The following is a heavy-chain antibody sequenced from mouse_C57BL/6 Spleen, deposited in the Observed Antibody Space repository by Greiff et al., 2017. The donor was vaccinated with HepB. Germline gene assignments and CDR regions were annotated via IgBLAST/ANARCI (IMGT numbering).Heavy chain of an antibody. CDR1: GYTFTEYT. V-gene: IGHV1-62-2*01. D-gene: IGHD1-1*01. Sequence: VQLQQSGAELVKPGASVKLSCKASGYTFTEYTIHWVKQRSGQGLEWIGWFYPGSGSIKYNEKFKDKATLTADKSSSTVYMELSRLTSEDSAVYFCARHEDRGSYYYGSSGYFDYWGQGTTLTVSS. J-gene: IGHJ2*01. CDR3: ARHEDRGSYYYGSSGYFDY. CDR2: FYPGSGSI.